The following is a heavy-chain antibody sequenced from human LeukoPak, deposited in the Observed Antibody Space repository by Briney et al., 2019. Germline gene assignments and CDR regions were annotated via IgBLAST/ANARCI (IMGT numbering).Heavy chain of an antibody. CDR1: GFTFSSYS. CDR3: ASLPRKDIVVRGYYYGMDV. D-gene: IGHD2-2*01. J-gene: IGHJ6*02. CDR2: ISSSSSYI. Sequence: GGSLRLSCAASGFTFSSYSMNWVRQAPGKGLEWVSSISSSSSYIYYADSEKGRFTISRDNAKNSLYLQMNSLRAEDTAVYYCASLPRKDIVVRGYYYGMDVWGQGTTVTVSS. V-gene: IGHV3-21*01.